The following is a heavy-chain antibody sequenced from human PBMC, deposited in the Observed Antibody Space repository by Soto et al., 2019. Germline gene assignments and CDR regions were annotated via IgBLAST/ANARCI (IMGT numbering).Heavy chain of an antibody. CDR1: GYTFTSYD. CDR2: MNPNSGNT. Sequence: ASVKVSCKASGYTFTSYDINWVRQATGQGLEWMGWMNPNSGNTCYAQKFQGRVTMTRNTSLSTAYMELSSLRSEDTAVYYCARRFLFWSGEEWFNPWGQGTLVTVSS. CDR3: ARRFLFWSGEEWFNP. V-gene: IGHV1-8*01. J-gene: IGHJ5*02. D-gene: IGHD3-3*01.